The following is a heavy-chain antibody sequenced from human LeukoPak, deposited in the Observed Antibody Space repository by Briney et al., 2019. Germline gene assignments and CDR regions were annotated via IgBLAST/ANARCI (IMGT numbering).Heavy chain of an antibody. D-gene: IGHD3-22*01. Sequence: ASVNVSCKASGYTFTSYHMHWVRQAPGQGLEWMGIINPSGGSTSYAQKFQGRVTMTRDTSTSTVYMELSSLRSEDTAVYYCARDWFSDSSGYYPSPGFDYWGQGTLVTVSS. CDR1: GYTFTSYH. V-gene: IGHV1-46*01. J-gene: IGHJ4*02. CDR2: INPSGGST. CDR3: ARDWFSDSSGYYPSPGFDY.